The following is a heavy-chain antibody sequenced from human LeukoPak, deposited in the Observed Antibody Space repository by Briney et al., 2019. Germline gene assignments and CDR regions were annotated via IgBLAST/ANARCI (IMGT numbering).Heavy chain of an antibody. CDR1: GGSISSYY. V-gene: IGHV4-59*08. CDR3: ARLTTNGIAVAPLLDP. D-gene: IGHD6-19*01. J-gene: IGHJ5*02. Sequence: SETLSLTCTVSGGSISSYYWSWIRKPPGKGLEWIGYIYYSGSTNYNPSLKSRVTISVDTSKNQFSLKLSSVTAAGTAVYYCARLTTNGIAVAPLLDPWGQGTLVTVSS. CDR2: IYYSGST.